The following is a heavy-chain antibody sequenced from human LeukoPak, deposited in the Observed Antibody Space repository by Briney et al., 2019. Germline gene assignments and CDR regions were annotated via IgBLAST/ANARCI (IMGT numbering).Heavy chain of an antibody. V-gene: IGHV3-48*03. Sequence: PGGSLRLSCAASGFTFSASEMPWVRQAPGKGLEWVSYISPSGKTKTYADSVQGRFTISRDNSKNTLYLQMNSLRAEDTAVYYCARFGDPNHYYYYGMDVWGQGTTVTVSS. J-gene: IGHJ6*02. CDR2: ISPSGKTK. CDR3: ARFGDPNHYYYYGMDV. CDR1: GFTFSASE. D-gene: IGHD4-17*01.